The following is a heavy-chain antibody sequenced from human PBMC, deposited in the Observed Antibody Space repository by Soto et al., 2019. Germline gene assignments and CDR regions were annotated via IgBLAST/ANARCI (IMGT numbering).Heavy chain of an antibody. J-gene: IGHJ1*01. CDR3: ARDPRSITGTTSSEDFQH. Sequence: QAQLMQSGAEAKKPGSSVKVSCRASGGTFSGYAINWVRQAPGQGLEWMGGIIPLLGITDYGQKFQGRITIAADESTGTAYMDLRGLRSEDTAVYYCARDPRSITGTTSSEDFQHWGQGT. CDR2: IIPLLGIT. V-gene: IGHV1-69*01. CDR1: GGTFSGYA. D-gene: IGHD1-20*01.